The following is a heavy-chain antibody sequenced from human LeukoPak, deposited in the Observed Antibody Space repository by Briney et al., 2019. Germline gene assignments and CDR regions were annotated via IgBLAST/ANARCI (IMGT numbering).Heavy chain of an antibody. CDR3: ARSKNRYDTSPPGAFDI. D-gene: IGHD3-3*01. CDR2: IIPILGIA. V-gene: IGHV1-69*04. CDR1: GGTFSSYA. J-gene: IGHJ3*02. Sequence: SVKVSCKASGGTFSSYAISWVRQAPGQGLEWMGRIIPILGIANYAQKFQGRVTITADKSTSTAYMELSSLRSEDTAVYYCARSKNRYDTSPPGAFDIWGQGTMVTVSS.